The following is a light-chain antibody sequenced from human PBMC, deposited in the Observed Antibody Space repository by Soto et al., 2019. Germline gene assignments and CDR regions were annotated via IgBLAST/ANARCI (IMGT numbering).Light chain of an antibody. CDR1: QSVRNSY. CDR2: GAY. V-gene: IGKV3-20*01. CDR3: QQYGSSPPVT. J-gene: IGKJ1*01. Sequence: EIVLTQSPGTLSLSPGERATLSCRASQSVRNSYLAWYQQKPGQAPRLLIYGAYTRATGIPVRFSGSGSGTDFTLTISRLEPEDFAVYYCQQYGSSPPVTFDQGTKVDIK.